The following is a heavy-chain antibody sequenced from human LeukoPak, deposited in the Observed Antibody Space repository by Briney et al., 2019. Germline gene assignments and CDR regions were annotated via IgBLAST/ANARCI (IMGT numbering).Heavy chain of an antibody. CDR2: INPNSGGT. D-gene: IGHD3-22*01. Sequence: GASVKVSCKASGYTFTGYYMHWVRQAPGQGLEWMGWINPNSGGTNYAQKFQGRVTMTRDTFISTAYMELSRLRSDDTAVYYCATRPNYYDSSGYYDYWGQGTLVTVSS. CDR1: GYTFTGYY. CDR3: ATRPNYYDSSGYYDY. V-gene: IGHV1-2*02. J-gene: IGHJ4*02.